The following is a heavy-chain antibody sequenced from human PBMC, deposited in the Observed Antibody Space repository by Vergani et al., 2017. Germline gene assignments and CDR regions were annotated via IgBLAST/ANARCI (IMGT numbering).Heavy chain of an antibody. CDR3: ARYSRYCSSTSCYVGRDWFDP. V-gene: IGHV1-46*01. CDR2: INPSGGST. Sequence: QVQLVQSGAEVKKPGASVKVSCKASGYTFTSYYMHWVRQAPGQGLEWMGIINPSGGSTSYAQKFQGRVTMTRDTSTRTVYMELSSLRSEDTAVYYCARYSRYCSSTSCYVGRDWFDPWGQGTLVTVSS. CDR1: GYTFTSYY. J-gene: IGHJ5*02. D-gene: IGHD2-2*01.